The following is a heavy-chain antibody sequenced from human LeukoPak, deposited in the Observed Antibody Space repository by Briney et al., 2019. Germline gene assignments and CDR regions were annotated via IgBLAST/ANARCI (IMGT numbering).Heavy chain of an antibody. Sequence: SETLSLTCAVYGGSFSGYYWSWIRQPPGKGLEWIGEINHSGSTNYNPSLESRVTISVDTSKNQFSLKLSSVTAADTAVYYCAIRVMVRGPFGVWGKGTTVTVSS. CDR2: INHSGST. V-gene: IGHV4-34*01. CDR3: AIRVMVRGPFGV. D-gene: IGHD3-10*01. J-gene: IGHJ6*04. CDR1: GGSFSGYY.